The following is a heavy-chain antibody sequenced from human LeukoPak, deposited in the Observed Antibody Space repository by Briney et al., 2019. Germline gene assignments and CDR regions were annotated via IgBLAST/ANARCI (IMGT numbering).Heavy chain of an antibody. D-gene: IGHD4-11*01. V-gene: IGHV3-33*05. Sequence: GGSLRLSCAASGFRFSSYGMHWVRQVPGKGLEWVAVISSDGGDKYYADSVKGRFTISRDNSKNTVFVQMSSLRAEDTGVYYCARGYDYTHNYFYYYMDVWGKGTTVTVSS. CDR1: GFRFSSYG. CDR3: ARGYDYTHNYFYYYMDV. CDR2: ISSDGGDK. J-gene: IGHJ6*03.